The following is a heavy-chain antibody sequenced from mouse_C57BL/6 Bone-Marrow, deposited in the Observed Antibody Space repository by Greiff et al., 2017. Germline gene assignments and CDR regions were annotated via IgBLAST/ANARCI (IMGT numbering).Heavy chain of an antibody. V-gene: IGHV5-9-1*02. Sequence: EVQLVESGEGLVKPGGSLKLSCAASGFTFSSYAMSWVRQTPEKRLEWVAYISSGGDYIYYADTVQGRFTISRDNARNTLYLQMSSLKSEDTAMYYWTRRGLWPRYYAMDYWGQGTSVTVSS. J-gene: IGHJ4*01. CDR2: ISSGGDYI. D-gene: IGHD1-1*02. CDR1: GFTFSSYA. CDR3: TRRGLWPRYYAMDY.